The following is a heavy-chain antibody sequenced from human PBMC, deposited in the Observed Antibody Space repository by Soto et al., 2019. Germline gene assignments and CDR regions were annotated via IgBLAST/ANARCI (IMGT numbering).Heavy chain of an antibody. CDR3: AKGVYGSGIRADY. CDR1: GFTFSSYA. Sequence: EVQLLESGGGLVQPGGSLRLSCAASGFTFSSYAMSWVRQAPGKGLEWVSAISGSGGSTYYADSVKGRFTISRDNSKNPLYLQMNSLRAEDTAVYYCAKGVYGSGIRADYWGQGTLVTVSS. V-gene: IGHV3-23*01. D-gene: IGHD3-10*01. CDR2: ISGSGGST. J-gene: IGHJ4*02.